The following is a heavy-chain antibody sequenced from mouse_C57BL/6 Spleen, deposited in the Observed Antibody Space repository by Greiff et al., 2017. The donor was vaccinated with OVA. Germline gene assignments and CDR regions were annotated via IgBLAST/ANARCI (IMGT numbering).Heavy chain of an antibody. CDR1: GYTFTDYY. CDR2: INPNNGGT. Sequence: VQLKQSGPELVKPGASVKISCKASGYTFTDYYMNWVKQSHGKSLEWIGDINPNNGGTSYNQKFKGKATLTVDKSSSTAYMELRSLTSEDSAVYYCARSHYYYGSSYEGYWGQGTTLTVSS. J-gene: IGHJ2*01. D-gene: IGHD1-1*01. V-gene: IGHV1-26*01. CDR3: ARSHYYYGSSYEGY.